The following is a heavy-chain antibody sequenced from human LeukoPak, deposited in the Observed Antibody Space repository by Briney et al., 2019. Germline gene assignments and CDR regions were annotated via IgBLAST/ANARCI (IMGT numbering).Heavy chain of an antibody. V-gene: IGHV3-21*01. J-gene: IGHJ4*02. CDR2: ISSSSSYI. CDR1: GFTFSSYS. CDR3: AKDLATFGGVIGYFDY. D-gene: IGHD3-16*02. Sequence: GGSLRLSCAASGFTFSSYSMNWVRQAPGKGLEWVSSISSSSSYIYYADSVKGRFTISRDNAKNSLYLQMNSLRAEDTAVYYCAKDLATFGGVIGYFDYWGQGTLVTVSS.